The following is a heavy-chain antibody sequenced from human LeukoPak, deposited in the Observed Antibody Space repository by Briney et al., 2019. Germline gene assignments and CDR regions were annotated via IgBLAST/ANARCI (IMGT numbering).Heavy chain of an antibody. CDR2: ISYDGSNK. V-gene: IGHV3-30-3*01. D-gene: IGHD2-21*01. J-gene: IGHJ6*02. CDR3: ARVEFEAVDYYYYGMDV. Sequence: TGGSLRLSCAASGFTFSSSAMSWVRQAPGKGLEWVTVISYDGSNKYYADSVKGRFTISRDNFKNTLYLQMNSLRAEDTAVYYCARVEFEAVDYYYYGMDVWGQGTTVTVSS. CDR1: GFTFSSSA.